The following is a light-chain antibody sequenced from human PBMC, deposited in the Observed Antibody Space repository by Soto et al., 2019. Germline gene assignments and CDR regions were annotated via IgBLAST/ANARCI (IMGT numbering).Light chain of an antibody. CDR1: QSVSSY. J-gene: IGKJ4*01. V-gene: IGKV3-11*01. CDR2: DAS. Sequence: EIVLTQSPATLSLSPGERATLSCRASQSVSSYLAWYQQKPGQAPRLLIYDASNRATGIPARFSGSGSGTDFTLTTSSLEPEDFAVYYCQQRSTWPSLTFGGGTKVEIK. CDR3: QQRSTWPSLT.